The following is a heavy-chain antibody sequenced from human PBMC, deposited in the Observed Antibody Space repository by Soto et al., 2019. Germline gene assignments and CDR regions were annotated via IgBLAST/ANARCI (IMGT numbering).Heavy chain of an antibody. CDR3: ARGRSVGYYFDY. D-gene: IGHD1-26*01. J-gene: IGHJ4*02. CDR2: IYGSGGT. V-gene: IGHV4-31*03. Sequence: HVQLQESGPGLVKPSQTLSLTCTVSGDSISSGGHCWSWIRQHPGKGLEWIGYIYGSGGTYYNPSRMRRXXMXVXXSKHQFSLKLTSVTAADTAVYYCARGRSVGYYFDYWGQGTLVTVSS. CDR1: GDSISSGGHC.